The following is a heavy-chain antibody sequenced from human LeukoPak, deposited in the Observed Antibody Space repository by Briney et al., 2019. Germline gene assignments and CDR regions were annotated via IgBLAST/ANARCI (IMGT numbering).Heavy chain of an antibody. V-gene: IGHV1-18*01. Sequence: ASVKVSCKASGYTFTSYGISWVRQAPGQGLEWMGWISAYNGNTNYAQKLQGRVTMTTDTSTSTAYMELRSLRSDDTAAYYCARDPQYYYESGAGDYWGQGTLVTVSS. CDR3: ARDPQYYYESGAGDY. D-gene: IGHD3-22*01. CDR1: GYTFTSYG. J-gene: IGHJ4*02. CDR2: ISAYNGNT.